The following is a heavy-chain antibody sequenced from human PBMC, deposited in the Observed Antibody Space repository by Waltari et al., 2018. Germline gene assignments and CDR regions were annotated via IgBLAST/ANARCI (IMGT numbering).Heavy chain of an antibody. Sequence: EVQLVESGGGLVQPGGSLSLACAASGFPFGSFWMSWVRQAPGKGLGWVANIKQDGSEKYYVDSVKGRFTISRDNAKNSLYLQMNSLRAEDTAVYYCARDGYKSRWGQGTLVTVSS. J-gene: IGHJ4*02. CDR3: ARDGYKSR. CDR1: GFPFGSFW. V-gene: IGHV3-7*01. CDR2: IKQDGSEK. D-gene: IGHD5-12*01.